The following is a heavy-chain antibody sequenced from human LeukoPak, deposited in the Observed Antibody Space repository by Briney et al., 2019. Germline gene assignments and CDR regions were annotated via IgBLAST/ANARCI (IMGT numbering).Heavy chain of an antibody. CDR1: GYSFTSYW. Sequence: GESLKISCKGSGYSFTSYWIGWVRQMPGKGLEWMGIIHPGDSDTRYSPSFQGQVSISADKSISTAYLQWSSLKASDTAMYYCAKQADILTGYSPFDYWGQGTLVIVPS. CDR3: AKQADILTGYSPFDY. J-gene: IGHJ4*02. CDR2: IHPGDSDT. D-gene: IGHD3-9*01. V-gene: IGHV5-51*01.